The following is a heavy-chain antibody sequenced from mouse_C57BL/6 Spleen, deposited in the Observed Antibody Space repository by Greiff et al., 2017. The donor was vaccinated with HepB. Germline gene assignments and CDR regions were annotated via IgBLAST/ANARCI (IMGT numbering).Heavy chain of an antibody. Sequence: VQLQQPGAELVKPGASVKMSCKASGYTFTSYWITWVKQRPGQGLEWIGDIYPGSGSTNYNEKFKSKATLTVDTSSSTAYMQLSSLTSEDSAVYYCARGWLRRGNHFDYWGQGTTLTVSS. J-gene: IGHJ2*01. V-gene: IGHV1-55*01. CDR1: GYTFTSYW. D-gene: IGHD2-2*01. CDR3: ARGWLRRGNHFDY. CDR2: IYPGSGST.